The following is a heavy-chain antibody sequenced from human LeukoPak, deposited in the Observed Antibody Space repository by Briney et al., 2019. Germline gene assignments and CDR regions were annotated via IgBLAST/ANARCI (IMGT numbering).Heavy chain of an antibody. Sequence: ASVKVSCKASGGTFSSYAISWVRQAPGQGLEWMGGIIPIFGTANYAQKFQGRVTITADESTSTAYMELSSLRSEDTAVYYCATVHYDFWSGYNWFDPWGQGTLVTVSS. D-gene: IGHD3-3*01. CDR2: IIPIFGTA. CDR3: ATVHYDFWSGYNWFDP. V-gene: IGHV1-69*13. CDR1: GGTFSSYA. J-gene: IGHJ5*02.